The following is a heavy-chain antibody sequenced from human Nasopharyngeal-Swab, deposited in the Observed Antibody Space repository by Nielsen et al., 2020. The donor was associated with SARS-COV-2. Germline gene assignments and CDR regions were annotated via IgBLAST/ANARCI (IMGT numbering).Heavy chain of an antibody. Sequence: GESLRLSCAVSGFTFSDSWIHWVRQAPGKGLVWVSRINSDGSRTGYADSVKGRFTISRDNAKNTLYLQMNSLRAEDTAAYYCARDFDKTGDWGQGTLVTVSS. D-gene: IGHD7-27*01. CDR1: GFTFSDSW. J-gene: IGHJ4*02. CDR3: ARDFDKTGD. CDR2: INSDGSRT. V-gene: IGHV3-74*01.